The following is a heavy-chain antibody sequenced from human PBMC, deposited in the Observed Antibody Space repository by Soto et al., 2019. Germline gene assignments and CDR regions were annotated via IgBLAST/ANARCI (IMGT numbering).Heavy chain of an antibody. Sequence: SGGSLRLSCAASGFTFSSCAMGWVRQAPGKGLEWVSEISGSYATNYADSVKGRFTISRDNSKNTLYLQMNSLRGGDTAVYYCARGFSAGKGSPPDYWGQGTLVTVSS. CDR3: ARGFSAGKGSPPDY. V-gene: IGHV3-23*01. CDR2: ISGSYAT. CDR1: GFTFSSCA. J-gene: IGHJ4*02. D-gene: IGHD3-10*01.